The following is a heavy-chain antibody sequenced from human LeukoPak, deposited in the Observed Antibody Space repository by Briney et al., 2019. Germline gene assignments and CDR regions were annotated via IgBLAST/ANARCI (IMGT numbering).Heavy chain of an antibody. CDR2: IKQDGSEK. Sequence: PGGSLRLSCAAAGFTFSSYWMSGVRQAPGKGLEWVANIKQDGSEKYYVDSVKGRFTISRDNAKNSLYLQMNSLRAEDTAVYYCARDRFGRAARPFDYWGQGTLVTVSS. CDR3: ARDRFGRAARPFDY. CDR1: GFTFSSYW. D-gene: IGHD6-6*01. V-gene: IGHV3-7*01. J-gene: IGHJ4*02.